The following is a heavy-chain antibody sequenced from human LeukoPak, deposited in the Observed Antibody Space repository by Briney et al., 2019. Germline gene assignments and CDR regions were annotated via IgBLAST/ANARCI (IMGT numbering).Heavy chain of an antibody. CDR1: GGSISSSSYY. CDR2: IYYSGST. V-gene: IGHV4-39*01. CDR3: ARFEFRIAAAGTANFDY. J-gene: IGHJ4*02. D-gene: IGHD6-13*01. Sequence: PSETPSLTCTVSGGSISSSSYYWGWIRQPPGKGLEWIGSIYYSGSTYYNPSLKSRVTISVDTSKNQFSLKLSSVTAADTAVYYCARFEFRIAAAGTANFDYWGQGTLVTVSS.